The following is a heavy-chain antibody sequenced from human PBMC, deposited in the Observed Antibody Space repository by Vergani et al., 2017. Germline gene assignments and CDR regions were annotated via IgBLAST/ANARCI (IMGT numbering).Heavy chain of an antibody. CDR1: EFTFSNYA. J-gene: IGHJ5*02. CDR3: ASDTHSGQGADR. Sequence: VQLLESGGGLVQPGGSLRLTCAASEFTFSNYAMNWIRQPPGKGLEWIGSIHYSENTNYNPSLKTRVTISVDTSKNQFSLTLTSVTAADTAVYYCASDTHSGQGADRWGQGILVAVTS. CDR2: IHYSENT. D-gene: IGHD6-19*01. V-gene: IGHV4-59*01.